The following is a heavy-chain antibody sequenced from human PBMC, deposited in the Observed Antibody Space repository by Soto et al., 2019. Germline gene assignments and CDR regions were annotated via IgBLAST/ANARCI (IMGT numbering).Heavy chain of an antibody. V-gene: IGHV1-3*05. CDR1: GYTFTSYA. D-gene: IGHD3-3*01. CDR3: AIGVTIFMDY. J-gene: IGHJ4*02. Sequence: QVQLVQSGAEEKKPGASVKVSCRASGYTFTSYAIHWVRQAPGQRLEWMGWINAGNGNTKYSQKFQGRVTITRDTSASTVYMGLSSLRSEDTAVYYCAIGVTIFMDYWGQGTLVTVS. CDR2: INAGNGNT.